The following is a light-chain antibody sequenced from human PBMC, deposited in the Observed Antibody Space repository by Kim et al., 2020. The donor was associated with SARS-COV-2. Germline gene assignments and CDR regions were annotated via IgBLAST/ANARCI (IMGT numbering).Light chain of an antibody. J-gene: IGKJ1*01. CDR3: QQYHNWPRT. CDR2: GAS. V-gene: IGKV3-15*01. Sequence: EIVMTQSPATLSVSPGERATLSCRASQSVSSNLAWYQHKPGQAPRLLISGASTRATAIPARFSGSGSGTESTLTISSLQSEDFAVYYCQQYHNWPRTFGQGTKVDIK. CDR1: QSVSSN.